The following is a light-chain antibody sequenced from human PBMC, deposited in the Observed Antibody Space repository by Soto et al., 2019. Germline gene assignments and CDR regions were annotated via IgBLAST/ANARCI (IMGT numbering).Light chain of an antibody. CDR2: LEGSGSY. CDR3: ETRDSNTPV. V-gene: IGLV4-60*03. Sequence: QSVLTQSSSASASLGSSVKLTCTLSSGHSSYIIAWHQQQPGKAPRYLMKLEGSGSYNKGSGVPDRFSGSSSGADRYLTISNLQSEDEADYYCETRDSNTPVFGGGTKLTVL. J-gene: IGLJ2*01. CDR1: SGHSSYI.